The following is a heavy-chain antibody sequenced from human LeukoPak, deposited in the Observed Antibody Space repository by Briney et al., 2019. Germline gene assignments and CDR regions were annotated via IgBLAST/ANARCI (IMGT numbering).Heavy chain of an antibody. Sequence: GESLRISCKGSGYRFTSYWINWVRRKPGKGLEWVGRIDPTDSYTSYSPTSPGHVTISADKSVSTAYLQWSSLKASDTAMYYCARMDLGATPAAYDYWGQGTLVTVSS. CDR3: ARMDLGATPAAYDY. CDR1: GYRFTSYW. J-gene: IGHJ4*02. V-gene: IGHV5-10-1*01. CDR2: IDPTDSYT. D-gene: IGHD1-26*01.